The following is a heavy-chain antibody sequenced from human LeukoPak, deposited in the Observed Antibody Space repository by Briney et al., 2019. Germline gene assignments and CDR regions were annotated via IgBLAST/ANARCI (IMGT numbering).Heavy chain of an antibody. D-gene: IGHD3-10*01. V-gene: IGHV4-4*02. CDR3: ARGGVRSRFDP. CDR2: IYHSGST. CDR1: GGSISSSNW. J-gene: IGHJ5*02. Sequence: SETLSLTCAVSGGSISSSNWWSWVRQPPGKGLEWIGEIYHSGSTNYNPSLESRVTISVDKSKNQFSLKLSSVTAADTAVYYCARGGVRSRFDPWGQGTLVTVSS.